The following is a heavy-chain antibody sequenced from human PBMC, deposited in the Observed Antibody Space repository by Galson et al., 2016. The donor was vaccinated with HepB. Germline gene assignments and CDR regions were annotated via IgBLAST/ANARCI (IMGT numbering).Heavy chain of an antibody. CDR2: IWHGDYDT. V-gene: IGHV5-51*01. J-gene: IGHJ4*02. CDR3: ARRSYDRSGYHYYFDN. D-gene: IGHD3-22*01. CDR1: GFNFTPYW. Sequence: QSGAEVTKPGESLKISCKGSGFNFTPYWIGWVRQMPGKALEYMGIIWHGDYDTRYSPSFQGQATISVDNSITTAHLQWSSLWDSDTAMYYWARRSYDRSGYHYYFDNWGQGTLVTVSS.